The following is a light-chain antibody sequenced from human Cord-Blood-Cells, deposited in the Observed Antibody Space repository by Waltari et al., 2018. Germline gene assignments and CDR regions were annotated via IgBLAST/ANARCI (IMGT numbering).Light chain of an antibody. CDR3: SSYTSSSTLV. CDR2: EVS. J-gene: IGLJ1*01. Sequence: QSALTQPASVSGTPGPPITISFTGTSSDVGGYNYVSWYPQHPGKAPKLMIYEVSNRPSGVSNRFSGSKSGNTASLTISGLQAEDEADYYCSSYTSSSTLVFGTGTKVTVL. V-gene: IGLV2-14*01. CDR1: SSDVGGYNY.